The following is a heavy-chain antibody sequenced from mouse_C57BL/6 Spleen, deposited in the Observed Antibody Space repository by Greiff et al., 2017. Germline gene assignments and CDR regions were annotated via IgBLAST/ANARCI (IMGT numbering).Heavy chain of an antibody. V-gene: IGHV1-82*01. D-gene: IGHD2-3*01. CDR1: GYAFSSSW. Sequence: QVQLQQSGPELVKPGASVKISCKASGYAFSSSWMNWVKQRHGKGLEWIGRIYPEDGDTNYNGKFKGKATLTADKSSSTAYMQLISLTSEDSAVYFCARSIYDGFYVAMDYWGKGTSVTVSS. J-gene: IGHJ4*01. CDR2: IYPEDGDT. CDR3: ARSIYDGFYVAMDY.